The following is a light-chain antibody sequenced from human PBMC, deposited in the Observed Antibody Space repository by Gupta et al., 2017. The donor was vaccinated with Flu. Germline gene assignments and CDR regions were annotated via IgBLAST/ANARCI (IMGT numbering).Light chain of an antibody. V-gene: IGKV1-39*01. CDR2: SAS. Sequence: SLFASVGDRVTITCRASQSIRNYLNWYEQKPGKAPKLLIYSASTWQSGVPSRFSGSGFGTDFSLTIAGREGEDFAAYYCQQADSSHPWTFGQGNKVEIK. J-gene: IGKJ1*01. CDR3: QQADSSHPWT. CDR1: QSIRNY.